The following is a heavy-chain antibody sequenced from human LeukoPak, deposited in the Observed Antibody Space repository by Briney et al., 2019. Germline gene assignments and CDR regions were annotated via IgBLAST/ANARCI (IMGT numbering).Heavy chain of an antibody. V-gene: IGHV4-31*03. CDR3: ARNTGIAAVGNPSYYFYYYMDV. CDR2: IYDSGST. CDR1: GASISSGGYY. Sequence: PSETLSLTCTVSGASISSGGYYWSWIRQYPGKGLEWIVCIYDSGSTFYTPSLKSRVSISLYTSKNQFSLRVISVTAADTAVYFCARNTGIAAVGNPSYYFYYYMDVWGKGTTVTVSS. D-gene: IGHD6-13*01. J-gene: IGHJ6*03.